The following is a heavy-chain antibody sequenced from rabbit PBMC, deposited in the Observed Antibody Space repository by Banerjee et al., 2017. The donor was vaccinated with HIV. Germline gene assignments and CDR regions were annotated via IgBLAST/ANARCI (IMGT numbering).Heavy chain of an antibody. CDR2: IDAGSGTT. CDR1: GFSFSNYYY. CDR3: ARDLGGSSDL. Sequence: QSLEESGGDLVKPGASLTLTCTASGFSFSNYYYMCWVRQAPGKGLEWIGCIDAGSGTTYYANWAKGRFTISKTSSTTVTLQLNSLTAADTATYFCARDLGGSSDLWGQGTLVTVS. J-gene: IGHJ4*01. D-gene: IGHD8-1*01. V-gene: IGHV1S40*01.